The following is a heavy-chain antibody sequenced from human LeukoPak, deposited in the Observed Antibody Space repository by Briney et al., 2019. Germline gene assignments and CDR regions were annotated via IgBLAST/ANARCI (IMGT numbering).Heavy chain of an antibody. CDR3: AREAYYYGSGSTHAFDI. CDR1: GFTFSSNY. D-gene: IGHD3-10*01. CDR2: IYSGGST. V-gene: IGHV3-66*01. Sequence: GGSLRLSCAASGFTFSSNYMSWVRQAPGKGLEWVSVIYSGGSTYYADSVKGRFTISRDNSKNTLYLQMNSLRAEDTAVYYCAREAYYYGSGSTHAFDIWGQGTMVTVSS. J-gene: IGHJ3*02.